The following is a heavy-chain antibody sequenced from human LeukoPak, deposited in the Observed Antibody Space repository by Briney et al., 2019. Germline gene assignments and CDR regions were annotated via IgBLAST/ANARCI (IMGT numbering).Heavy chain of an antibody. J-gene: IGHJ4*02. Sequence: KPSETLSLTCTVSGGSISSYYWSWIRQPAGKGLEWIGRLYSSGSTNYNPSLKSRVSMSVDTSKNQFSLKLSSVTVADTAVYFCARYGYSSSAXXXWGQXTLXT. CDR1: GGSISSYY. D-gene: IGHD6-13*01. V-gene: IGHV4-4*07. CDR2: LYSSGST. CDR3: ARYGYSSSAXXX.